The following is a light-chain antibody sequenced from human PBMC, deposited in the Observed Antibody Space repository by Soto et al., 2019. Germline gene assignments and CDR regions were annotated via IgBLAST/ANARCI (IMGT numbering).Light chain of an antibody. J-gene: IGLJ2*01. Sequence: QSALTQPPSASGSPGQSVTISCTGTPSDVGGSNSVSWYQQHPGKAPTLMIYDVNKRPSGVPDRFSGSKSGNTASLTVSGHQAADEAYYFCSSYAPRDVVFGGGTKLTVL. CDR1: PSDVGGSNS. V-gene: IGLV2-8*01. CDR2: DVN. CDR3: SSYAPRDVV.